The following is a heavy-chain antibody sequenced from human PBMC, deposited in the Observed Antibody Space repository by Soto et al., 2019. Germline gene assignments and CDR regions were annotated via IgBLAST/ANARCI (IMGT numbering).Heavy chain of an antibody. Sequence: QVQLVESGGGVVQPGRSLRLSCAASGFTFSDFGMHWVRQAPGKGLEWMAVIWYDGSNKYYVDSVEGRFTISRDNSKNTLHRQMNSLRPEDTAVYYCARQSLGNIRLRGLDYWGQGTLVTVSS. J-gene: IGHJ4*02. D-gene: IGHD1-1*01. V-gene: IGHV3-33*01. CDR1: GFTFSDFG. CDR3: ARQSLGNIRLRGLDY. CDR2: IWYDGSNK.